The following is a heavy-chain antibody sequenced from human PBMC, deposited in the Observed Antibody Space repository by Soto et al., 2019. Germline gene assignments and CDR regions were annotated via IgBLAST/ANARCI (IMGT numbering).Heavy chain of an antibody. CDR3: AKLYDFWSGYWFGYFDY. D-gene: IGHD3-3*01. CDR1: GFTFSSYA. J-gene: IGHJ4*02. CDR2: ISGSGGST. Sequence: GGSLRLSCAASGFTFSSYAMSWVRQAPGKGLEWVSAISGSGGSTYYADSVKGRFTISRDNSKNTLYLQMNSLRAEDTAVYHCAKLYDFWSGYWFGYFDYWGQGTLVTVSS. V-gene: IGHV3-23*01.